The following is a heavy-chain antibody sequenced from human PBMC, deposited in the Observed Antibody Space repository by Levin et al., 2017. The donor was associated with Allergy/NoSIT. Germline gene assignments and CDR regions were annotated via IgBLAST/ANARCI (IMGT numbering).Heavy chain of an antibody. J-gene: IGHJ3*02. CDR1: GFSLNTTGVG. Sequence: SGPTLVKPTQTLTLTCTFSGFSLNTTGVGVAWIRQPPEKALEWLALIYWNDDKRYSPSLQRRLTIPKDTSKNQVVLAMTNMDPADTATYYCAHIDTSGWNYDAFDIWGRGTVVTVSS. D-gene: IGHD6-19*01. CDR3: AHIDTSGWNYDAFDI. CDR2: IYWNDDK. V-gene: IGHV2-5*01.